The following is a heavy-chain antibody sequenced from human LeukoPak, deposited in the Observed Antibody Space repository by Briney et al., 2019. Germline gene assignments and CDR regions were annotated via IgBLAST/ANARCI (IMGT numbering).Heavy chain of an antibody. D-gene: IGHD5-24*01. CDR2: IKQDGSEK. CDR1: GFTFSDNW. CDR3: ANVEMATMFY. J-gene: IGHJ4*02. V-gene: IGHV3-7*01. Sequence: GGSLRLSCAVSGFTFSDNWMSWVRQAPGQGLEWVANIKQDGSEKAYVDSVTGRFTISTDNAKNSLYLQMNSLRAEDTAVYYCANVEMATMFYWGQGTVVTVSS.